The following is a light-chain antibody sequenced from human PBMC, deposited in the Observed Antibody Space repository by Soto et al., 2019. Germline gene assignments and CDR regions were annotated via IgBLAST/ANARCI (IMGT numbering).Light chain of an antibody. CDR3: HPYHDRPRT. J-gene: IGKJ2*01. CDR1: QSVSSN. Sequence: ETVISQSPANLSVSPGERATLSCRASQSVSSNLAWYQQTPGQAPTLLIFAASTRATGIPARFGGSGSGTEFTLTISSLPSEDFAVYCCHPYHDRPRTFGHGTNLPTK. V-gene: IGKV3-15*01. CDR2: AAS.